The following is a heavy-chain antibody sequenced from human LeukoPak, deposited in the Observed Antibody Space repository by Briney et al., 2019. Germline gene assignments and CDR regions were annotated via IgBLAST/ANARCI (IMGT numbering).Heavy chain of an antibody. V-gene: IGHV3-53*01. CDR1: GFTVSSNY. Sequence: GGSLRLSCAASGFTVSSNYMSWVRQAPGKGLEWVSVIYSGGSTYYADSVKGRFTISRDNSKNTLYLQMNSLRAEDTAVYYCARDRPSLSCSGGSCHRGDDYWGQGTLVTVSS. CDR2: IYSGGST. CDR3: ARDRPSLSCSGGSCHRGDDY. J-gene: IGHJ4*02. D-gene: IGHD2-15*01.